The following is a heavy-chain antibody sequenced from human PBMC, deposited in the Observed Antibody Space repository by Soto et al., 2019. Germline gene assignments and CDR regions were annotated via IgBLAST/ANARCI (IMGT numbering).Heavy chain of an antibody. CDR3: AREYSSGGYYYGMGV. V-gene: IGHV3-53*01. CDR1: GFTVSSNY. D-gene: IGHD6-19*01. CDR2: IYSGGST. Sequence: GGSLRLSCAASGFTVSSNYMSWGRQAPGKGLEWVSVIYSGGSTYYADSVKGRFTISRDNSKNTLYLQMNSLRAEDTAVYYCAREYSSGGYYYGMGVWGQGTTVTVSS. J-gene: IGHJ6*02.